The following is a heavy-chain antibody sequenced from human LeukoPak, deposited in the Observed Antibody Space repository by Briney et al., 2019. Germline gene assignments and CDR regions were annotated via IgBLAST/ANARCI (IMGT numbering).Heavy chain of an antibody. Sequence: PSETLSLTCTVSGGSISSGGYYWSWIRQHPGKGLEWIGYIYYSGSTYYNPSLKSRVTISVDTSKNQFSLKLSSVTAADTAVYYCARVQAAAGYFDYWGQGTLVTVSS. V-gene: IGHV4-31*03. J-gene: IGHJ4*02. D-gene: IGHD6-13*01. CDR3: ARVQAAAGYFDY. CDR1: GGSISSGGYY. CDR2: IYYSGST.